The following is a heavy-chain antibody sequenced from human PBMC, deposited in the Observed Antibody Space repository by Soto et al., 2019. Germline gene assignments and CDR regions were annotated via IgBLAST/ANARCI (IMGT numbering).Heavy chain of an antibody. CDR1: GVTFSSYG. V-gene: IGHV3-30*03. D-gene: IGHD6-13*01. CDR3: AAGLGGRYSSSWYLGGNFQH. Sequence: GGSLRLSCAASGVTFSSYGMHWVRQAPGKGLEWVAVISYDGSNKYYADSVKGRFTISRDNSKNTLYLQINSLRAEDTAVYYCAAGLGGRYSSSWYLGGNFQHWGQGTLVTVSS. CDR2: ISYDGSNK. J-gene: IGHJ1*01.